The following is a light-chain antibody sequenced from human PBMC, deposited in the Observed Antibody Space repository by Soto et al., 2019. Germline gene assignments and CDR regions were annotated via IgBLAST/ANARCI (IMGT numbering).Light chain of an antibody. V-gene: IGKV1-39*01. CDR1: QSISSY. CDR3: QQSYSTPPT. J-gene: IGKJ1*01. Sequence: IQMTQSPSSLSASVGDIVTITCRASQSISSYLNWYQQKPGKAPKLLIYAASSLQSGVPSRFSGSGSGTDFTLTISSLQPEDFATYYCQQSYSTPPTFGQGTKVDIK. CDR2: AAS.